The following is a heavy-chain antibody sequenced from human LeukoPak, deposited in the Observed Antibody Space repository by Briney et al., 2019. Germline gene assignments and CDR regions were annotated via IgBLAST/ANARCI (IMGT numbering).Heavy chain of an antibody. CDR1: GFTFSSYS. CDR2: ISSSSSYI. J-gene: IGHJ6*03. V-gene: IGHV3-21*01. D-gene: IGHD3-3*01. CDR3: ARDRRITIFGVVNPLYYYYMDV. Sequence: GGSLRLSCAASGFTFSSYSMNWVRQAPGKGLEWVSSISSSSSYIYYADSVKGRFTISRDNAKNSLYLQMNSLRAEDTAVYYCARDRRITIFGVVNPLYYYYMDVWGKGTTVTVSS.